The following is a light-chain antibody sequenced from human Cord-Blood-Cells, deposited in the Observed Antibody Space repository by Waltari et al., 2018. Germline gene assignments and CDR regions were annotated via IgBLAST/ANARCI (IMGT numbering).Light chain of an antibody. J-gene: IGKJ4*01. Sequence: ASVGDRVTITCRASQSISSWLAWYQQKPGKAPKLLIYKASSLESGVPSRFSGIGSGTEFTLTISSLQPDDFATYYCQQYNSYSSLTFGGGTKVEIK. CDR2: KAS. CDR3: QQYNSYSSLT. V-gene: IGKV1-5*03. CDR1: QSISSW.